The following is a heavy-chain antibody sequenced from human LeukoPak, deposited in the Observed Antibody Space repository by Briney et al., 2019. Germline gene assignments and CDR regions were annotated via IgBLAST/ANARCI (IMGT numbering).Heavy chain of an antibody. Sequence: PSETLSLTCAVSGGSISSSNWWSWVRQPPGKGLEWIGEIYHSGSTNYNPSLKSRVTISVDTSKNQFSLKLSSVTAADTAVYYCASCSGYYSNWFDPWGQGTLVTVSS. CDR1: GGSISSSNW. CDR2: IYHSGST. V-gene: IGHV4-4*02. J-gene: IGHJ5*02. D-gene: IGHD3-3*01. CDR3: ASCSGYYSNWFDP.